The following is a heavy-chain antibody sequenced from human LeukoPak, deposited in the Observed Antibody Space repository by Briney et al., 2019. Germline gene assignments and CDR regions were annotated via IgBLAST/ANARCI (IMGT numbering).Heavy chain of an antibody. J-gene: IGHJ4*02. CDR1: GFTFSSYS. V-gene: IGHV3-21*01. CDR2: ISSSSSYI. D-gene: IGHD2-8*01. CDR3: ARRMRGADLDY. Sequence: GGSLRLSCAASGFTFSSYSMNWVRQAPGKGLGWVSSISSSSSYIYYADSVKGRFTISRDNAKNSLYLQMNSLRAEDTAVYYCARRMRGADLDYWGQGTLVTVSS.